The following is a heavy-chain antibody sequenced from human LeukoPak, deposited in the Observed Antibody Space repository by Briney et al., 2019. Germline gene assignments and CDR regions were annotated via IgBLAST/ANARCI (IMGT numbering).Heavy chain of an antibody. Sequence: GESLRISCKGSGYSFTTYWIGWVRQMPGKGLEWMGIIYPGDSDTRYSPSFQGQVTISADKSISTAYLQWSSLKASDTAMYYCASSIIRGGYYYYMDVWGKGTTVTVAS. J-gene: IGHJ6*03. D-gene: IGHD3-10*01. CDR1: GYSFTTYW. V-gene: IGHV5-51*01. CDR2: IYPGDSDT. CDR3: ASSIIRGGYYYYMDV.